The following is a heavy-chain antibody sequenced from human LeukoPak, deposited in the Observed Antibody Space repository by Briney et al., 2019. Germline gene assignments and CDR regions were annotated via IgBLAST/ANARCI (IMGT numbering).Heavy chain of an antibody. CDR2: IWYDGSNK. CDR1: GFTFSSYG. Sequence: PGRSLRLSCAASGFTFSSYGMHWVRQAPGKGLEWVAVIWYDGSNKYYADSVKGRFTISRDNSKNTLYLQMNSLRAEDTAVYYCAGDRYYGSGRGFDYWGQGTLVTVSS. D-gene: IGHD3-10*01. CDR3: AGDRYYGSGRGFDY. V-gene: IGHV3-33*01. J-gene: IGHJ4*02.